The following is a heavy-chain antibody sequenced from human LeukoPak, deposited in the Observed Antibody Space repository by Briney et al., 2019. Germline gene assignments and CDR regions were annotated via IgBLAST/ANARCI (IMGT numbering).Heavy chain of an antibody. CDR1: GFTFGSSA. D-gene: IGHD3-10*01. J-gene: IGHJ4*02. CDR3: ARGTRGFDY. Sequence: GRSLRPSRAPYGFTFGSSAMHWVSQAPGKGLEYVSAISSNGGSTYYANSVKGRFTISRDNSKNTLYLQMGSLRAEDMAVYYCARGTRGFDYWGQGTLVTVSS. CDR2: ISSNGGST. V-gene: IGHV3-64*01.